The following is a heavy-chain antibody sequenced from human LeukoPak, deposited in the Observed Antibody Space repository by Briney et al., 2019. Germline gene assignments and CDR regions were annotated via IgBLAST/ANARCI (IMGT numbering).Heavy chain of an antibody. J-gene: IGHJ6*04. CDR3: ARDHYYDILTGYYLPLYYGMDV. CDR2: ISAYNGNT. D-gene: IGHD3-9*01. V-gene: IGHV1-18*04. CDR1: GYTFTSYG. Sequence: ASVKVSCKASGYTFTSYGISWVRQAPGQGLEWMGWISAYNGNTNYAQKLQGRVTMTTDTSTSTAYMELRSLRSDDTAVYYCARDHYYDILTGYYLPLYYGMDVWGKGTTVTVSS.